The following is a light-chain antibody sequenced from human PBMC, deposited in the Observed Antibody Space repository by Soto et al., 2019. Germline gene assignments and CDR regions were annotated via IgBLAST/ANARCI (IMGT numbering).Light chain of an antibody. CDR2: GAS. J-gene: IGKJ1*01. CDR3: QQYGSSPRT. CDR1: QSISNN. Sequence: EILMTQSPATLSVSPGEXXTXXXXPSQSISNNLAWYQQKPGQAPRLLIYGASSRATGIPDRFSGSGSGTDFTLTISRLEPEDFAVYYCQQYGSSPRTFGQGTKVDIK. V-gene: IGKV3-20*01.